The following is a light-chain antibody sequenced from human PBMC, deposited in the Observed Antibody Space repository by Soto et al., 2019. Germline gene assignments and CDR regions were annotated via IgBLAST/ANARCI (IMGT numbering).Light chain of an antibody. CDR3: CSYAGSNTNV. CDR2: DVT. Sequence: QSVLTQPASVSGSPGQSITISCTGTRSDVGGYNYVYWHQQHPGKAPKLMIYDVTNRPSGVSDRFSGSKSGNTASLTISGLQAEDEADYYCCSYAGSNTNVFGNGTKVTVL. J-gene: IGLJ1*01. CDR1: RSDVGGYNY. V-gene: IGLV2-14*01.